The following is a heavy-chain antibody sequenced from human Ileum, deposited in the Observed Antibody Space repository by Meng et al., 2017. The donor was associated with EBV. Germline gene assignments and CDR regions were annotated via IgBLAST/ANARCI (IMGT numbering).Heavy chain of an antibody. D-gene: IGHD4-17*01. CDR1: GDSISSNNW. CDR2: IYHSGST. Sequence: QGQLPESGPGLVKPSGTLSLTCAVSGDSISSNNWWSWVRQPPGKGLEWIGEIYHSGSTNYNPSFKSRVTMSVDKSKNQISLNLSSVTAAETAVYYCASGRDYAWHSWGRGTLVTVSS. CDR3: ASGRDYAWHS. J-gene: IGHJ4*02. V-gene: IGHV4-4*02.